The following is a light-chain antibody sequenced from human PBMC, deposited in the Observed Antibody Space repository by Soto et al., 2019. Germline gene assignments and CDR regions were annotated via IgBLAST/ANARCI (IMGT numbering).Light chain of an antibody. J-gene: IGKJ2*01. CDR3: QQYNNWPHT. CDR2: GVS. V-gene: IGKV3-15*01. CDR1: QSVSSK. Sequence: EIVMTQSPATLSVSPGERATLSCRASQSVSSKLAWFQQKPGQAPSLLIYGVSTRATGGPVMFSGSGSGTEFTLTVNSLQSEDFAVYYCQQYNNWPHTFFQGTKWEIK.